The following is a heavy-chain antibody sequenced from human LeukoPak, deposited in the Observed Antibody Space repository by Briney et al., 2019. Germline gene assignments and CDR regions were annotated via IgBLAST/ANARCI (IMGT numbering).Heavy chain of an antibody. D-gene: IGHD5-18*01. CDR2: ISGSGGYT. CDR3: ARRAYSYDFDY. V-gene: IGHV3-23*01. CDR1: GFTFTNYA. Sequence: GGSLRLSCAASGFTFTNYAMTWVRRAPGKGLEWVSAISGSGGYTYYADSVKGRFTISRDNFKNTLYLQMNSLRAEDTAVYYCARRAYSYDFDYWGQGTLVTVSS. J-gene: IGHJ4*02.